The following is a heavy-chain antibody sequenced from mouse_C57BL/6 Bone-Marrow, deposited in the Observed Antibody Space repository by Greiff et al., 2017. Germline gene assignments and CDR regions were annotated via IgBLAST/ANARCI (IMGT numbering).Heavy chain of an antibody. CDR3: AIEGTIRVCAIDY. CDR2: IHPSDSDT. V-gene: IGHV1-74*01. D-gene: IGHD2-12*01. Sequence: VQLQQPGAELVKPGASVKVSCKASGYTFTSYWMHWVKQRPGQGLEWIGRIHPSDSDTNYNPKFKGKATLTVDKSSRTAYMQLRSLTSEDSAVYYCAIEGTIRVCAIDYWGQGTSVTVSS. CDR1: GYTFTSYW. J-gene: IGHJ4*01.